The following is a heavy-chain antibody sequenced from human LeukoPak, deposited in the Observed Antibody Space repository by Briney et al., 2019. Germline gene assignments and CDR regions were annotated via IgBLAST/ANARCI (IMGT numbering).Heavy chain of an antibody. CDR3: ARGSYYDYVWGSYFDY. V-gene: IGHV4-4*02. D-gene: IGHD3-16*01. Sequence: SETLSLTCAVSGGSLSGSNWWSWVRQPPGKGLEWIGEIYHSGSTNYNPSLKSRVTISVDKSKNQFSLKLSSVTAADTAVYYCARGSYYDYVWGSYFDYWGQGTLVTVSS. CDR2: IYHSGST. J-gene: IGHJ4*02. CDR1: GGSLSGSNW.